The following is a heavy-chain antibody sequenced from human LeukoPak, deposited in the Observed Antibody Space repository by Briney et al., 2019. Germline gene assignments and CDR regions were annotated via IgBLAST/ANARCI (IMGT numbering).Heavy chain of an antibody. V-gene: IGHV3-9*01. J-gene: IGHJ4*02. D-gene: IGHD3-22*01. CDR2: ISWNSGSI. CDR1: GFTFDDYA. Sequence: GGSLRLSCAASGFTFDDYAMHWVRQAPGKGLEWVSGISWNSGSIGCADSVKGRFTISRDNAKNSLYLQMNSLRAEDTALYYCAKAANYYDSSAVDYWGQGTLVTVSS. CDR3: AKAANYYDSSAVDY.